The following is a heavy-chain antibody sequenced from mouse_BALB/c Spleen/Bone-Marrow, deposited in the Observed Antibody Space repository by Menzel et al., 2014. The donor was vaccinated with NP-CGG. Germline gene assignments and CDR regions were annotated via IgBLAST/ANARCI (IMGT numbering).Heavy chain of an antibody. Sequence: EVQLQQSGAELVKPGASVKLSCTASGFNIKDTYLHLVKPRPEQGLDWIGRIDPAIFTKYDPKFQGKATITADTSSNTAYLHLSSLTSEDTAVYYCASYRYGWYFDVWGAGTTVTVSS. J-gene: IGHJ1*01. CDR3: ASYRYGWYFDV. CDR2: IDPAIFT. CDR1: GFNIKDTY. D-gene: IGHD2-14*01. V-gene: IGHV14-3*02.